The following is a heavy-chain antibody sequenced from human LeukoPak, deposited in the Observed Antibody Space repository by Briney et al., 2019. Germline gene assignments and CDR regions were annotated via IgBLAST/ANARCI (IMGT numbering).Heavy chain of an antibody. CDR1: GHRFTNHW. CDR2: INLGDSDT. D-gene: IGHD1-26*01. Sequence: GESLQISCEVSGHRFTNHWIGWVRQMPGKGLEWMGIINLGDSDTKYSPSFQGQVTISLDKSISTAYSQWCSLKASDTAMYYCARRPYSGSPNWFDPWGQGTLVTVSS. J-gene: IGHJ5*02. CDR3: ARRPYSGSPNWFDP. V-gene: IGHV5-51*01.